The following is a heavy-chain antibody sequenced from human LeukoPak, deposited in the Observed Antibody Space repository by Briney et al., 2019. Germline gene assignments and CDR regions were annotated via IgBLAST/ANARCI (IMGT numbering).Heavy chain of an antibody. CDR3: ARKVRWQGAFDI. CDR2: MKVDGTDI. CDR1: GFTFTNDF. D-gene: IGHD2-15*01. Sequence: GGSLRLSCSASGFTFTNDFMTWVRQAPGKGLEWVANMKVDGTDIHYVDSVKGRFTISSDNARNSLYLQMNTLRVEDTAVYYCARKVRWQGAFDIWGQGTMVTVSS. J-gene: IGHJ3*02. V-gene: IGHV3-7*01.